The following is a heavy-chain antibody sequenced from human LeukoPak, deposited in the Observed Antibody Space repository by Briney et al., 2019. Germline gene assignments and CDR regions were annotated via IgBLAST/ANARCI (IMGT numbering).Heavy chain of an antibody. V-gene: IGHV3-33*06. CDR1: GFTFNFYG. D-gene: IGHD1-14*01. CDR2: IWSEGNDT. CDR3: AKENHQMKFGTDRFPPGLEF. Sequence: GRSLRLSCAASGFTFNFYGMHWVRQPPGKGLEWVAAIWSEGNDTFYADSAQGRFTISRDNSKSTLSLLMDSLRAEDTAGYYWAKENHQMKFGTDRFPPGLEFWGPGAPVTVSS. J-gene: IGHJ4*02.